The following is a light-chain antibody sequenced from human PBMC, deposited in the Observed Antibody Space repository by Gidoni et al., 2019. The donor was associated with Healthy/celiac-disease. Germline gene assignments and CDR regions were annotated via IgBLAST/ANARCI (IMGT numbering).Light chain of an antibody. CDR1: QSFSSY. CDR3: QQRSNWRGT. V-gene: IGKV3-11*01. CDR2: DAS. Sequence: IVLTQSPATLSLSPGERATLSCRASQSFSSYLAWYQQKPGQAPRLLIYDASNRATGIPARFSGSGSGTDFTLTISSLEPEDFAVYYCQQRSNWRGTFGQGTKVEIK. J-gene: IGKJ1*01.